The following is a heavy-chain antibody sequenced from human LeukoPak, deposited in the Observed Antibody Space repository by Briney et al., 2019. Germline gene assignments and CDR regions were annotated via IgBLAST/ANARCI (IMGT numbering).Heavy chain of an antibody. CDR2: INTNTGNP. CDR3: AWGAYDILTGYYKGNFDY. Sequence: ASVKVSCKASGYTFTSYAMSWVRQAPGQGLEWMGWINTNTGNPTYAQGFTGRFVFSLDTSVSTAYLQISSLKAEDTAVYYCAWGAYDILTGYYKGNFDYWGQGTLVTVSS. J-gene: IGHJ4*02. V-gene: IGHV7-4-1*02. CDR1: GYTFTSYA. D-gene: IGHD3-9*01.